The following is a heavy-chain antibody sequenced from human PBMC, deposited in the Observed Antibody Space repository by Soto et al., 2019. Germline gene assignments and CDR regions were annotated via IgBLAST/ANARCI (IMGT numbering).Heavy chain of an antibody. CDR2: IIPILGIA. CDR1: GGTFSSYT. Sequence: QVQLVQSGAEVKKPGSSVKVSCKASGGTFSSYTISWVRQAPGQGLEWMGRIIPILGIANYAQKFQGRVTITADKSTSAAYMELSSLRSEDTAVYYCARAGARELGDYFPPWGQGTLVTVSS. J-gene: IGHJ4*02. D-gene: IGHD4-17*01. V-gene: IGHV1-69*02. CDR3: ARAGARELGDYFPP.